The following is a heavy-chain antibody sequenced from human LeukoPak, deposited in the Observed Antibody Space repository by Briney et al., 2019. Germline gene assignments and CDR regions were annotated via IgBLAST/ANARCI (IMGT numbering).Heavy chain of an antibody. CDR2: ISSSGSTI. Sequence: PGGSLRLSCAASGFTFSSYEMNWVRQAPGKGLEWVSYISSSGSTIYYADSVKGRFTISRDNAKNSLYLQMNSLRAEDTAVYYCASGVVDYYDRSGYKTYYYYYYMDVWGKGTTVTVSS. J-gene: IGHJ6*03. V-gene: IGHV3-48*03. D-gene: IGHD3-22*01. CDR3: ASGVVDYYDRSGYKTYYYYYYMDV. CDR1: GFTFSSYE.